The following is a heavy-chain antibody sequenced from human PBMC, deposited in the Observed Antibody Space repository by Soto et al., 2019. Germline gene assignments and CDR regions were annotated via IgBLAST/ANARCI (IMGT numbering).Heavy chain of an antibody. D-gene: IGHD1-7*01. CDR3: AGTTSHYWYYMDV. CDR1: GDSVSSNSAA. V-gene: IGHV6-1*01. CDR2: TYYRSRWYN. Sequence: SQTLSLTCAISGDSVSSNSAAWNWIRQSPSRGLEWLGRTYYRSRWYNDYAVSVKSRITVNPDTSKNQFSLQLTSVTPEDTAVYYCAGTTSHYWYYMDVWGKGTTVTISS. J-gene: IGHJ6*03.